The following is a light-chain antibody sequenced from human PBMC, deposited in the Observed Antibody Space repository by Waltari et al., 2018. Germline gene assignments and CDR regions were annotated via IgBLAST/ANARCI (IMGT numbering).Light chain of an antibody. J-gene: IGLJ3*02. Sequence: QSALTQPPSVSASPGRSIAISCTGTSSHRGGYNYVSWYQQHPGKAPKLMTYEVSNRPSGVSNRFSGSKSGNTASLTISGLQAEDEADYYCSSYTSSSTWVFGGGTKLTVL. CDR1: SSHRGGYNY. V-gene: IGLV2-14*01. CDR3: SSYTSSSTWV. CDR2: EVS.